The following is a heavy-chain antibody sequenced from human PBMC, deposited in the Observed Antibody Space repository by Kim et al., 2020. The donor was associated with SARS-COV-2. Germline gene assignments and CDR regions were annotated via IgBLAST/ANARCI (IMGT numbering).Heavy chain of an antibody. V-gene: IGHV1-3*01. CDR1: GYTFTSYA. J-gene: IGHJ5*02. D-gene: IGHD2-15*01. CDR3: ARDPRVSIRSGGRSIPHNWFDP. Sequence: ASVKVSCKASGYTFTSYAMHWVRQAPGQRLEWMGWINAGNGNTKYSQKFQGRVTITRDTSASTAYMELSSLRSEDTAVYYCARDPRVSIRSGGRSIPHNWFDPWGQGTLVTVSS. CDR2: INAGNGNT.